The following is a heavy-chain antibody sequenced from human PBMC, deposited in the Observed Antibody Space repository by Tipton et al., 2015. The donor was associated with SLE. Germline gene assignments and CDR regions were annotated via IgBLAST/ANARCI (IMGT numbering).Heavy chain of an antibody. D-gene: IGHD1-1*01. CDR3: ASPPVLGTQDDAFDV. CDR1: GGSISRASYY. CDR2: MYYSGSN. J-gene: IGHJ3*01. V-gene: IGHV4-39*07. Sequence: TLSLTCTVSGGSISRASYYWGWIRQPPGKGLEWIGSMYYSGSNYFNPSLKSRVTISLDTSKNQFSLKLSSVTAADTAVYYCASPPVLGTQDDAFDVWGQGTMVTVSS.